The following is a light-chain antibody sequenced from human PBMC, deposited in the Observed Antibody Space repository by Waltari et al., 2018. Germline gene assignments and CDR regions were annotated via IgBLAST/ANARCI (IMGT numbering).Light chain of an antibody. CDR2: DAS. CDR3: HQRRNWPGT. J-gene: IGKJ1*01. V-gene: IGKV3-11*01. CDR1: QNIINF. Sequence: EIVLTQSPATLSLSPGDRATLSCRASQNIINFLAWYQQKPGQAPRLLIFDASKRATGIPARFSGSGSGTDFTLTISSLEPEDFAVYYCHQRRNWPGTFGQGTKVE.